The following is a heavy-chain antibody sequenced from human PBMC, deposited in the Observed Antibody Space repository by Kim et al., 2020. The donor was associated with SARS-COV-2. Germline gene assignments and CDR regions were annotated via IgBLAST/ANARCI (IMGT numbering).Heavy chain of an antibody. CDR1: GGSIISSTHY. CDR3: VKVDEEFYN. V-gene: IGHV4-39*07. J-gene: IGHJ4*02. CDR2: VSHDGKT. Sequence: SETLSLTCTVSGGSIISSTHYWGWVRQAPGKGLEWIGSVSHDGKTWYDPSLKSRVTLSIDRSNNQFFLRLTSVTAADTAVYFCVKVDEEFYNWGQGTLVTVSS.